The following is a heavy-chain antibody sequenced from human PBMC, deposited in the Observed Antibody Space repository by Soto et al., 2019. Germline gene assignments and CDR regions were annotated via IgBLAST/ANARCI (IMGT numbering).Heavy chain of an antibody. D-gene: IGHD3-22*01. CDR3: ARDGVDYYDSSGYYPARFDP. J-gene: IGHJ5*02. CDR1: GGTFSSYA. V-gene: IGHV1-69*13. CDR2: IIPIFGTA. Sequence: SVKVSCKASGGTFSSYAISWVRQAPGQGLEWMGGIIPIFGTANYAQKFQGRVTITADESTSTAYMELSSLRSEDTAVYYCARDGVDYYDSSGYYPARFDPWGQGTLVTVSS.